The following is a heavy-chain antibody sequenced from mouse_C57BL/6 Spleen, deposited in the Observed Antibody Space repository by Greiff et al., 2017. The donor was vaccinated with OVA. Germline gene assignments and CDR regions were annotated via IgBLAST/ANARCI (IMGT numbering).Heavy chain of an antibody. Sequence: DVQLVESGGDLVKPGGSLKLSCAASGFTFSSYGMSWVRQTPDKRLEWVATISSGGSYTYYPDSVKGRFTISRDNAKNTLYLQMSSLKSEDTAMYYCARQGLRLPYYFDYWGQGTTLTVSS. J-gene: IGHJ2*01. V-gene: IGHV5-6*01. CDR1: GFTFSSYG. D-gene: IGHD2-4*01. CDR2: ISSGGSYT. CDR3: ARQGLRLPYYFDY.